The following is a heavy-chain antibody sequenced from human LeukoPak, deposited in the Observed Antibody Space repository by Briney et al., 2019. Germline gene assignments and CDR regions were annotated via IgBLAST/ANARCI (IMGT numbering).Heavy chain of an antibody. Sequence: GGSLRLSCAASGFTFNDYEMNWVRQAPGKGLEWVSVIYSGGRTKYADSVKGRFTISRDNSKNTLYLQMNSLRAEDTAVYYCARGEGLFDYWGQGTLVTVSS. CDR2: IYSGGRT. CDR1: GFTFNDYE. V-gene: IGHV3-53*01. CDR3: ARGEGLFDY. J-gene: IGHJ4*02.